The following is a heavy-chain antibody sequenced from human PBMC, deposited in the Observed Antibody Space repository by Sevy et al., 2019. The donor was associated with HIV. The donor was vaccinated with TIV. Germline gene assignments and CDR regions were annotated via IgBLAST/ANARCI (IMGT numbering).Heavy chain of an antibody. J-gene: IGHJ4*02. CDR1: GFTFSDHY. CDR2: TRNKANSYTT. D-gene: IGHD6-13*01. Sequence: GGSLRLSCAASGFTFSDHYMDWVRQAPGKGLEWVGRTRNKANSYTTEYAASVKGRFTISRDDSKNSLYLQMNSLKTEDTAVYYCARIAAAGTRGEYYFDNWGQGTLVTVSS. CDR3: ARIAAAGTRGEYYFDN. V-gene: IGHV3-72*01.